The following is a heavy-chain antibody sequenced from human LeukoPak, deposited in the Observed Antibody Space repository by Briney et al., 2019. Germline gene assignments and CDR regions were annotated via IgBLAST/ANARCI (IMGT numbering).Heavy chain of an antibody. V-gene: IGHV1-69*05. D-gene: IGHD4-17*01. CDR1: GGTFSSYA. Sequence: SVKVSCKASGGTFSSYAISWVRQAPGQGLEWMGRIIPIFGTANYAQKFQGRVTITTDESTSTAYMELSSLRSEDTAVYYCARARDDYGESHAFDIWGQGTMVTVSS. J-gene: IGHJ3*02. CDR3: ARARDDYGESHAFDI. CDR2: IIPIFGTA.